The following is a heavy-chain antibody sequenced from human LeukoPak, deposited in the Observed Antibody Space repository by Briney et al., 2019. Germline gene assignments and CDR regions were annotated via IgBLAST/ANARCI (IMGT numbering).Heavy chain of an antibody. V-gene: IGHV1-8*01. CDR3: ARGRRVPFDIVVVPAAIYWFDP. CDR1: GYTFTSYD. Sequence: GASVKVSCKASGYTFTSYDINWVRQATGQGLEWMGWMNPNSGNTGYAQQFQGRVTMTRNTSISTAYMELSSLRSEDTAVYYCARGRRVPFDIVVVPAAIYWFDPWGQGTLVTVSS. J-gene: IGHJ5*02. D-gene: IGHD2-2*01. CDR2: MNPNSGNT.